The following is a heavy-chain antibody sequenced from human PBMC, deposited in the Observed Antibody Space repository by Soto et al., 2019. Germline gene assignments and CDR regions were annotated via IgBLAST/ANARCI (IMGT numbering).Heavy chain of an antibody. CDR1: GGTISSYA. CDR2: IIPIFGTA. Sequence: QVQLVQSGAEVKKPGSSVKVSCKASGGTISSYAISWVRQAPGQGLEWMGGIIPIFGTANYAQKFQGRVTITADESTSTAYMDLSSLRSEDTAVYYCASPPTTGNSYYYGMDVWGQGTTVTVSS. D-gene: IGHD4-17*01. CDR3: ASPPTTGNSYYYGMDV. J-gene: IGHJ6*02. V-gene: IGHV1-69*12.